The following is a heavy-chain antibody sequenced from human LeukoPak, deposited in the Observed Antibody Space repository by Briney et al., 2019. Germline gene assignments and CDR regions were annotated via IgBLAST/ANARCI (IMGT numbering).Heavy chain of an antibody. CDR2: INPNSGGT. D-gene: IGHD3-10*01. CDR3: ARGNYYGSGSYSYYYYYYMDV. V-gene: IGHV1-2*06. CDR1: GYTFTGYY. Sequence: ASVKVSXKASGYTFTGYYMHWVRQAPGQGLEWMRRINPNSGGTNYAQKFQGRVTMTRDTSISTAYMELSRLRSDDTAVYYCARGNYYGSGSYSYYYYYYMDVWGKGTTVTVSS. J-gene: IGHJ6*03.